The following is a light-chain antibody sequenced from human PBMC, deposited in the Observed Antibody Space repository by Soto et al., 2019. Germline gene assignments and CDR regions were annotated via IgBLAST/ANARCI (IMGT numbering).Light chain of an antibody. CDR3: NSYAGRTYV. CDR1: SSDVGGYKF. Sequence: QSALTQPPSASGSPGQSVTISCTGTSSDVGGYKFVSWYQQHPGKAPKLIIYEVSERPLGVPDRFSGSKSGNTAYLTVSGLQVEDEADYYCNSYAGRTYVFGTGTKLTVL. CDR2: EVS. J-gene: IGLJ1*01. V-gene: IGLV2-8*01.